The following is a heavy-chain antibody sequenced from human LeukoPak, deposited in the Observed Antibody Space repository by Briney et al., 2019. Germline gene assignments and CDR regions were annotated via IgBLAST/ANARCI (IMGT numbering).Heavy chain of an antibody. CDR1: GYTFTSYY. J-gene: IGHJ1*01. CDR2: INPSGGST. V-gene: IGHV1-46*01. D-gene: IGHD1-26*01. Sequence: ASVKVSCKASGYTFTSYYMHWVRQAPGQGLEWMGIINPSGGSTSYAQKFQGRVTMTRDTSTSTVYMELSSLGSEDTAVYYCATELRYSGSYDYFQHWGQGTLVTVSS. CDR3: ATELRYSGSYDYFQH.